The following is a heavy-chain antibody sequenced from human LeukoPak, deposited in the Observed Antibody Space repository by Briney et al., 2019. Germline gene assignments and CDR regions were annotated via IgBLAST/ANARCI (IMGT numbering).Heavy chain of an antibody. J-gene: IGHJ4*02. CDR3: AGAVASGYGSDY. Sequence: ASVKVSCKASGYTFTSYAVVWVRQAPGQRLDWMGWINTNTGNPTYAQGFTGRFVFSLDTSVSTAYLQINSLKAEDTAVYYCAGAVASGYGSDYWGQGTLVTASS. CDR1: GYTFTSYA. CDR2: INTNTGNP. D-gene: IGHD3-10*01. V-gene: IGHV7-4-1*02.